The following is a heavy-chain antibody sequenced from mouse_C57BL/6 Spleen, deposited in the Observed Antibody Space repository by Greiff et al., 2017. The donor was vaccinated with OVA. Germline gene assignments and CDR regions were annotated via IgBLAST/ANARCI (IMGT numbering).Heavy chain of an antibody. J-gene: IGHJ4*01. CDR3: ARDRDYYGSTPYAMDY. Sequence: DVKLVESGPGLVKPSQSLSLTCSVTGYSITSGYYWNWIRQFPGNKLEWMGYISYDGSNNYNPSLKNRISITRDTSKNQFFLKLNSVTTEDTATYYCARDRDYYGSTPYAMDYWGQGTSVTVSS. D-gene: IGHD1-1*01. V-gene: IGHV3-6*01. CDR2: ISYDGSN. CDR1: GYSITSGYY.